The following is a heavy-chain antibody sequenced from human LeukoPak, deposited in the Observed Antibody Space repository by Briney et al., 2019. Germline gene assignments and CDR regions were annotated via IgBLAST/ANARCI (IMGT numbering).Heavy chain of an antibody. V-gene: IGHV1-18*01. CDR2: ISGYNGHT. D-gene: IGHD6-19*01. J-gene: IGHJ4*01. CDR1: GYTFTSYG. Sequence: ASVKVSCKASGYTFTSYGISWVRQAPGRGLEWMGWISGYNGHTNYAQKLQGRVTMTTDTSTSTAYMELRSLRSDDTAVYYCARGVPGAVAGTGHWGQGTLVTVSS. CDR3: ARGVPGAVAGTGH.